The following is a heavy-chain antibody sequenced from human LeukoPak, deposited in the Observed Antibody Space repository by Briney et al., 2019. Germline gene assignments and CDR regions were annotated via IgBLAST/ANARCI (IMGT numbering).Heavy chain of an antibody. CDR3: ARHSGTFYYYYYMDV. Sequence: SETLSLTCAVYGESFSGYYWSWIRQPPGKGLEWIAEIHHSGSTKYNPSLKSRVTISVDTSKNQFSLKLSSVTAADTAVYYCARHSGTFYYYYYMDVWGKGTSVTVPS. D-gene: IGHD1-26*01. V-gene: IGHV4-34*01. J-gene: IGHJ6*03. CDR1: GESFSGYY. CDR2: IHHSGST.